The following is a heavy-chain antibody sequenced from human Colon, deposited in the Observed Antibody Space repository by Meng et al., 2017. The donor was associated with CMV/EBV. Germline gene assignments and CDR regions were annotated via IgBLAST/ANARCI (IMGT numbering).Heavy chain of an antibody. CDR1: GGSFSGYY. CDR3: ARKGVWGSYSSWFDP. J-gene: IGHJ5*02. D-gene: IGHD3-16*01. Sequence: AVYGGSFSGYYWSWIRQPPGKGLEWIGEINHSGSTNYNPSLKSRVTISVDTSKNQFSLKLSSVTAADTAVYYCARKGVWGSYSSWFDPWGQGTLVPSPQ. CDR2: INHSGST. V-gene: IGHV4-34*01.